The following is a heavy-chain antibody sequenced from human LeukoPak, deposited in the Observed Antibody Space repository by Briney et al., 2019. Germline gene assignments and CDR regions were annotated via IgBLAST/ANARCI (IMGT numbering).Heavy chain of an antibody. CDR1: GGTFSSHG. D-gene: IGHD2-2*01. J-gene: IGHJ4*02. CDR3: ARKVGPDGYFEY. Sequence: SVKVSCKASGGTFSSHGISWVRQAPGQGLEWMGGIIPMFGTSNHAQKFQGRVTITTDESTTTAYMELSSLRSEDTAVYYCARKVGPDGYFEYWGQGTLVTVSS. CDR2: IIPMFGTS. V-gene: IGHV1-69*05.